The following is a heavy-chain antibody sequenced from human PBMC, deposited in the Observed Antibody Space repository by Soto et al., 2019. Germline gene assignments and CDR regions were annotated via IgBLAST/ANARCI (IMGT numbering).Heavy chain of an antibody. CDR2: ISAYNGNT. CDR3: AVDTNSSGWSSQYYFDY. Sequence: GASVKVSCKASGYTFTSYGISWVRQAPGQGLEWMGWISAYNGNTNYAQKLQGRVTMTTDTSTSTAHMELRSLRSDDTAVYYCAVDTNSSGWSSQYYFDYWGQGTLVTVSS. D-gene: IGHD6-19*01. J-gene: IGHJ4*02. CDR1: GYTFTSYG. V-gene: IGHV1-18*01.